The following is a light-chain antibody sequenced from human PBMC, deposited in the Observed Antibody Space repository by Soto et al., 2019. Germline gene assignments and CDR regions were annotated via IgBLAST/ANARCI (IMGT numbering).Light chain of an antibody. J-gene: IGKJ3*01. CDR1: QSISDS. V-gene: IGKV1-39*01. Sequence: DIQMTQSPSSLSASVGDRVTITCRASQSISDSLNWYQRKPGKAPRLLIYAASTLQNGVPSRFSGSEPGTDFTLTISSLQPEDFATYYCQQSYTTPLLTFGPGTKVDIK. CDR3: QQSYTTPLLT. CDR2: AAS.